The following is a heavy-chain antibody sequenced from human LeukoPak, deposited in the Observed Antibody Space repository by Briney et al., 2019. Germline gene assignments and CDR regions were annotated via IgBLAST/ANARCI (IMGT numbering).Heavy chain of an antibody. CDR3: ARDSSGWFFDY. Sequence: SVKVSCKASGGTFSSYAIGWVRQAPGQGLEWMGRIIPIFGTANYAQKFQGRVTITTDESTSTAYMELSSLRSEDTAVYYCARDSSGWFFDYWGQGTLVTVSS. CDR2: IIPIFGTA. D-gene: IGHD6-19*01. V-gene: IGHV1-69*05. J-gene: IGHJ4*02. CDR1: GGTFSSYA.